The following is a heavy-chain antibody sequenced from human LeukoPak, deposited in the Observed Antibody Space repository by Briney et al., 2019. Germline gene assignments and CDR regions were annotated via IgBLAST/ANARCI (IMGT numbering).Heavy chain of an antibody. D-gene: IGHD1-26*01. Sequence: PSETLSLTCTVSGGSINSYYWSWIRQPPGKGLEWIGYIYYSGSTNYNPSLKSRLTISVDTSKNQFSLRLTSVTAADTAVYYCARVGVTADFDYWGQGTLVTVSS. V-gene: IGHV4-59*08. CDR2: IYYSGST. J-gene: IGHJ4*02. CDR3: ARVGVTADFDY. CDR1: GGSINSYY.